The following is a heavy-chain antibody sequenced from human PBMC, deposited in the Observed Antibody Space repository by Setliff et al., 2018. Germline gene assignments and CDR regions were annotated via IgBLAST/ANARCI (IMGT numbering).Heavy chain of an antibody. Sequence: SETLSLTCTVSGSSFSSYSWSWIRQPPGKGLEWIGYKYYSGSTNSNPSLKSRVTISVDTSKNQFSLKLSSVTAADTAVYYCARWRVRDSGYYPRLSYMDIWGKGTTVTVSS. CDR3: ARWRVRDSGYYPRLSYMDI. CDR2: KYYSGST. D-gene: IGHD3-22*01. CDR1: GSSFSSYS. J-gene: IGHJ6*03. V-gene: IGHV4-59*08.